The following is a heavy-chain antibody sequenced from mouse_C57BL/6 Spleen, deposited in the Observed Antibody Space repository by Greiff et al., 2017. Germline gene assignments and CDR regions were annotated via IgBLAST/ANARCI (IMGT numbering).Heavy chain of an antibody. CDR1: GYAFTNYL. D-gene: IGHD2-4*01. CDR2: INPGGGGT. J-gene: IGHJ1*03. Sequence: VQLQQSGAELVRPGTSVTVSCKASGYAFTNYLIEWVKQRPGQGLEWIGVINPGGGGTNYNEKFKGKGTLTADKSSSTAYMQINSLTSEDSAVYFCARRDLDDYDGYFDDWGTGTTVTVSS. V-gene: IGHV1-54*01. CDR3: ARRDLDDYDGYFDD.